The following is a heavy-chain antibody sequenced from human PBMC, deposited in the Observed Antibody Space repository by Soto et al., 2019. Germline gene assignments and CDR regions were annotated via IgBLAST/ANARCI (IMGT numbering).Heavy chain of an antibody. CDR3: VRDVWWEVGLDAFDI. CDR1: GFTFSLFA. V-gene: IGHV3-30-3*01. D-gene: IGHD1-26*01. Sequence: QVQLVESGGGVVQPGRSLRLSCAASGFTFSLFAMHWVRQVPGKGLEWVAAVSKDGSNTYYADSVKGGFTISRDNPKNTLFMQMNNLRPEDTVVYHCVRDVWWEVGLDAFDIWGQGTTVTVSS. J-gene: IGHJ3*02. CDR2: VSKDGSNT.